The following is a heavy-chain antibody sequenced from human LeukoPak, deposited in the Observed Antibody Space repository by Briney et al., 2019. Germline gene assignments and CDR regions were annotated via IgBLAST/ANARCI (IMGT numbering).Heavy chain of an antibody. CDR3: ARLVWDTTMADGDIDS. V-gene: IGHV3-23*01. CDR1: GFTFGSYA. J-gene: IGHJ4*02. Sequence: GGSLRLSCAASGFTFGSYAMSWVRQAPGKGLEWVSAITISGVTTYYPDSVKGRFTISRDNAKNSLYLQMNSLRAEDTAMYYCARLVWDTTMADGDIDSWGQGTLLIVSS. D-gene: IGHD5-18*01. CDR2: ITISGVTT.